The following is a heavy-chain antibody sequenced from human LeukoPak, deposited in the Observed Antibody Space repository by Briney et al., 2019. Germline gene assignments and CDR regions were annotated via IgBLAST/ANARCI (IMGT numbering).Heavy chain of an antibody. D-gene: IGHD3-10*01. CDR1: GFTFSSYE. CDR2: ISSSGSTI. V-gene: IGHV3-48*03. J-gene: IGHJ6*04. Sequence: GGSLRLSCAASGFTFSSYEMNWVRQAPGKGLEWVSYISSSGSTIYYADSVKGRFTISRDNAKNSLYLQMNSLRAEDAAVYYCARVAGFGAVWGKGTTVTISS. CDR3: ARVAGFGAV.